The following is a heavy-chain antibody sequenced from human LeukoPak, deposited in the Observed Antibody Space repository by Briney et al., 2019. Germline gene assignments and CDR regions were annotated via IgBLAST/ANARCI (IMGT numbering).Heavy chain of an antibody. CDR3: ASVFMGDILTEVAFDI. Sequence: ASVKVSCKASGYTFTSYAMNWVRQAPGQGLEWMGWINTNTGNPTYAQGFTGRFVFSLDTSVSTAYLQISSLKAEDTAVYYCASVFMGDILTEVAFDIWGQGTMVTVSS. CDR2: INTNTGNP. CDR1: GYTFTSYA. J-gene: IGHJ3*02. D-gene: IGHD3-9*01. V-gene: IGHV7-4-1*02.